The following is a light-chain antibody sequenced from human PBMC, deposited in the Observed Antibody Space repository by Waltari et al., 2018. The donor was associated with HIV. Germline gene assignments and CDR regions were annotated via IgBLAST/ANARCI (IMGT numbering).Light chain of an antibody. V-gene: IGLV2-11*01. J-gene: IGLJ3*02. CDR3: CSYAGTYTYVL. CDR1: TSAVGGYDS. CDR2: EVI. Sequence: QSALTQPRSVSGSPGQSVTISCTGTTSAVGGYDSVYWYLQHPGKVPKLIIYEVIKRPSGVPDRFSGSKSGNTASLTISGLQTEDEADYFCCSYAGTYTYVLFGGGTKLTVL.